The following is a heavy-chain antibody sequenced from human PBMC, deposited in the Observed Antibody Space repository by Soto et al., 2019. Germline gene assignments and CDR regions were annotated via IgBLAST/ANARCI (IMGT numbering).Heavy chain of an antibody. D-gene: IGHD5-18*01. CDR1: GFTFSSYA. CDR3: ARDDHTLGYSSGYSLDY. J-gene: IGHJ4*02. V-gene: IGHV3-30-3*01. Sequence: PGGSLRLSCAASGFTFSSYAMHWVRQAPGKGLEWVAVISYDGSNKYYADSVKGRFTISRDNSKNTLYLQMNSLRAEDTAVYYCARDDHTLGYSSGYSLDYWGQGTLVTVSS. CDR2: ISYDGSNK.